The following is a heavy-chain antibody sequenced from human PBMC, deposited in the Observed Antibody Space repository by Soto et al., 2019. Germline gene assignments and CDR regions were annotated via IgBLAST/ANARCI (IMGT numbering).Heavy chain of an antibody. Sequence: GGSLRLSCAASGFTFSSYSMNWVRQAPGKGLEWVSSIGSSSSYIYYADSVKGRFTISRDNAKNSLYLQMNSLRAEDTAVYFGARDPRRGSPSLHMDVWGKGTTVTVAS. CDR1: GFTFSSYS. CDR2: IGSSSSYI. D-gene: IGHD2-15*01. CDR3: ARDPRRGSPSLHMDV. V-gene: IGHV3-21*01. J-gene: IGHJ6*04.